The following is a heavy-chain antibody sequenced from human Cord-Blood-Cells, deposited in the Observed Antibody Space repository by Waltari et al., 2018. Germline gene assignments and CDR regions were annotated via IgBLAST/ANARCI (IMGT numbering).Heavy chain of an antibody. CDR1: GGSISSRSYY. J-gene: IGHJ4*02. CDR2: IYYSGST. Sequence: QLQLQASGPGLVQPSETLSLTCTVSGGSISSRSYYWVWIRQPPGKGLEWIGSIYYSGSTYYNPSLKSRVTISVDTSKNQFSLKLSSVTAADTAVYYCARLDFWSGYYDYWGQGTLVTVSS. CDR3: ARLDFWSGYYDY. V-gene: IGHV4-39*01. D-gene: IGHD3-3*01.